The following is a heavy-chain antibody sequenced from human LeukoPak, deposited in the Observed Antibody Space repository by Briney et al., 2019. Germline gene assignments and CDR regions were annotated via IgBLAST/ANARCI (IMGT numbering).Heavy chain of an antibody. Sequence: SXXKVSCKASGGTFSSYTISWVRQAPGQGLEWMGRIIPILGIANYAQKFQGRVTITADKSTSTAYMELSSLRSEDTAVYYCARVLVYDFWSGYPDAFDIWGQGTMVTVSS. V-gene: IGHV1-69*02. CDR3: ARVLVYDFWSGYPDAFDI. CDR1: GGTFSSYT. J-gene: IGHJ3*02. D-gene: IGHD3-3*01. CDR2: IIPILGIA.